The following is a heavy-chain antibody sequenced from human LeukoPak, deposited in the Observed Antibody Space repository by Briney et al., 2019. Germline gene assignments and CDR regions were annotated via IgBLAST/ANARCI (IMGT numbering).Heavy chain of an antibody. CDR2: IYYSGIT. CDR3: ARVRRSLNWFDS. CDR1: GDSISTTNYY. V-gene: IGHV4-39*01. J-gene: IGHJ5*01. D-gene: IGHD3-3*01. Sequence: SQTLSLTCAVSGDSISTTNYYWGWIRQPPGKGLEWIGIIYYSGITHYNPSLKSRVTILVDTSKNQFSLKLSSVTDADTAVYYCARVRRSLNWFDSWGQGTLVTVSS.